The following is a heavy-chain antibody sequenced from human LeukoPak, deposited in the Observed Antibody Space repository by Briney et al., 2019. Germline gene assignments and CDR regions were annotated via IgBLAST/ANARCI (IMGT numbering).Heavy chain of an antibody. CDR1: GFTFSLYF. CDR3: ARDLGHSRHYFEY. D-gene: IGHD7-27*01. J-gene: IGHJ4*02. CDR2: INLDGSEK. Sequence: GGSLRLSRADSGFTFSLYFMSWVRQAPGKGLEWVATINLDGSEKFYMDSVKGRFTISRDNAKSSLYLQMNSLGAEDTAVYYCARDLGHSRHYFEYWGQRTLVTVSS. V-gene: IGHV3-7*01.